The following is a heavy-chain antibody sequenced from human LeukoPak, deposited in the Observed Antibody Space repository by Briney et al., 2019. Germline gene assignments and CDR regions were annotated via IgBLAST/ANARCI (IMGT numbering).Heavy chain of an antibody. CDR1: GGSITRYY. CDR2: IYYSGST. V-gene: IGHV4-59*01. J-gene: IGHJ4*02. CDR3: ARLDRSTWS. Sequence: SETLSLTCSVSGGSITRYYWNWIRQPPGKGLEWIGYIYYSGSTNYNPSLKSRVTISVDTPKKQFSLKLNSLTAADTAVYYCARLDRSTWSWGQGTLVTVPS. D-gene: IGHD6-13*01.